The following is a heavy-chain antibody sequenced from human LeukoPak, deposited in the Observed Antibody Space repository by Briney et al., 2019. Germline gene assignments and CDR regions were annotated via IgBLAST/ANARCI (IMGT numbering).Heavy chain of an antibody. V-gene: IGHV4-39*01. J-gene: IGHJ4*02. CDR3: ASITMVRGSDY. CDR1: GGSIRSSYYY. D-gene: IGHD3-10*01. CDR2: IYDSGST. Sequence: SETLSLTCTVSGGSIRSSYYYWGWIRQPPGKGLEWIGSIYDSGSTYYNPSLKSRVTISVDTSKNQFSLELSSVTAADTAVYYCASITMVRGSDYWGQGTLVTVSS.